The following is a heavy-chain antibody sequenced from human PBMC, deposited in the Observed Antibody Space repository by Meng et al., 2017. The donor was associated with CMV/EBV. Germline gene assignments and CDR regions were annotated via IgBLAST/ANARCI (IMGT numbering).Heavy chain of an antibody. Sequence: SETLSLTCTVSGGSISSSSYYWGWIRQPPGKGLEWIGSIYYSGSTYYNPSLKSRVTISVDTSKNQFSLKLSSVTAADTAVYYCARDSSSSVIEGFDYWGQGTLVTVSS. CDR3: ARDSSSSVIEGFDY. V-gene: IGHV4-39*07. J-gene: IGHJ4*02. D-gene: IGHD6-6*01. CDR2: IYYSGST. CDR1: GGSISSSSYY.